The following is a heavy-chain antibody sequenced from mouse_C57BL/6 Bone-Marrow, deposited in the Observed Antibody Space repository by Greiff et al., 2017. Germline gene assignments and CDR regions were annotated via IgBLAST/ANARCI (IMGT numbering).Heavy chain of an antibody. Sequence: QVQLQQSGAELARPGASVKLSCKASGYTFTSYGISWVKQRTGQGLEWIGEIYPRSGNTYYNEKFKGKATLTADKSSSTAYMELLSLTSEDSAVYFCARDYGSPFAYWGQGTLVTVSA. CDR1: GYTFTSYG. J-gene: IGHJ3*01. CDR2: IYPRSGNT. D-gene: IGHD1-1*01. CDR3: ARDYGSPFAY. V-gene: IGHV1-81*01.